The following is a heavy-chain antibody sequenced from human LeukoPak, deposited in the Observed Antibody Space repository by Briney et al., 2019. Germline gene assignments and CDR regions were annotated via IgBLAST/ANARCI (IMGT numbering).Heavy chain of an antibody. D-gene: IGHD6-13*01. V-gene: IGHV3-49*04. Sequence: GGTLRLSCTASGFTFGDYAMSWVRQAPGKGLEWVGSSTSKVYGGTAEPAASVKGRFTISRDESRNSAYVQMNSLKTEDTAVYYCTRKGYSNYWYVGGSDYWGQGTLVTVSS. J-gene: IGHJ4*02. CDR2: STSKVYGGTA. CDR1: GFTFGDYA. CDR3: TRKGYSNYWYVGGSDY.